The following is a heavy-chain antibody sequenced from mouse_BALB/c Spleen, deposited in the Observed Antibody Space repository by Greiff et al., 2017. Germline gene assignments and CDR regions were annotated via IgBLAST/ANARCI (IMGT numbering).Heavy chain of an antibody. D-gene: IGHD2-14*01. J-gene: IGHJ4*01. CDR3: VREGVRGTGAMDY. V-gene: IGHV10-3*03. Sequence: EVQLVESGGGLVQPKGSLKLSCAASGFTFNTYAMHWVCQAPGKGLEWVARIRSKSNNYATYYADSVKDRFTISRDDSQSMLYLQMNNLKTEDTAIYYCVREGVRGTGAMDYWGQGTSVTVSS. CDR2: IRSKSNNYAT. CDR1: GFTFNTYA.